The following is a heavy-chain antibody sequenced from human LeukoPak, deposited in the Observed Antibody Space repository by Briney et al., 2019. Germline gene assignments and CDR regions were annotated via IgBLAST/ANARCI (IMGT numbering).Heavy chain of an antibody. V-gene: IGHV4-34*01. CDR2: INHSGST. D-gene: IGHD3-9*01. CDR1: GGSFSGYY. J-gene: IGHJ4*02. CDR3: ARHHPYELRYFDWLSPTPFDY. Sequence: PSETLSLTCAVYGGSFSGYYWSWIRQPPGKGLEWIGEINHSGSTNYNPSLKSRVTISVDTSKNQFSLKLSSVTAADTAVYYCARHHPYELRYFDWLSPTPFDYWGQGTLVTVSS.